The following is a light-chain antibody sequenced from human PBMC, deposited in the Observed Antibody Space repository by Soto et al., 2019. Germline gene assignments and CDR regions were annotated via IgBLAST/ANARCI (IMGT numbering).Light chain of an antibody. J-gene: IGLJ1*01. CDR2: DVS. CDR3: CSYAGTFTHYV. CDR1: SNDVGSYNY. V-gene: IGLV2-11*01. Sequence: QSALTQPRSVSGSPGQSVTISCTGTSNDVGSYNYVSWYQQHPDKAPKLMIYDVSKRPSGVPDRFSGSKSGNTASLTISGLQAEDEADYYCCSYAGTFTHYVFGTGTKVTVL.